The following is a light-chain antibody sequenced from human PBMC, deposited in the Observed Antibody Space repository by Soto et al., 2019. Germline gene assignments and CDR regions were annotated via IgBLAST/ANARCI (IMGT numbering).Light chain of an antibody. V-gene: IGKV1-39*01. CDR2: AAS. J-gene: IGKJ2*01. Sequence: DIQMTQSPSSLSASVGDRVTITCRASQSISSYLNWYQQRQGRAPKLLIYAASNLLSGVPSWFSGSGSGTNFTLTISILQPEGFATYYCQQRYKTPHTFGQGTKLET. CDR3: QQRYKTPHT. CDR1: QSISSY.